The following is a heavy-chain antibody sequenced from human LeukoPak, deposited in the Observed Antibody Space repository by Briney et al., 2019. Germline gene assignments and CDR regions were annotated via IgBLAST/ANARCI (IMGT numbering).Heavy chain of an antibody. V-gene: IGHV1-46*01. CDR3: PRGGGFTPASWYFDL. D-gene: IGHD2-15*01. CDR2: INPSGGST. J-gene: IGHJ2*01. CDR1: GHTFTPYY. Sequence: ASVKLCCTASGHTFTPYYMHWARQAPGQGLESMGIINPSGGSTSYAQKFQGRVTMTRDTSTSTVYMELSSLRSEDTAVYYCPRGGGFTPASWYFDLWGRGTLVSVSS.